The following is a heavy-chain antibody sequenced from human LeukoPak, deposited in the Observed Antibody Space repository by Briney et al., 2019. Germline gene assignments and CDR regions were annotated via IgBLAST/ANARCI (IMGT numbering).Heavy chain of an antibody. J-gene: IGHJ5*02. V-gene: IGHV4-4*07. Sequence: SETLSLTCTVSGGSISSYYWSWIRQPAGKGLEWIGRIYTSGSTNYNPSLKSRVTMSVDTSKNQFSLKLTSVTAADTAIYYCARDRNLNGERWFDPWGQGILVTVSS. CDR3: ARDRNLNGERWFDP. D-gene: IGHD4-17*01. CDR1: GGSISSYY. CDR2: IYTSGST.